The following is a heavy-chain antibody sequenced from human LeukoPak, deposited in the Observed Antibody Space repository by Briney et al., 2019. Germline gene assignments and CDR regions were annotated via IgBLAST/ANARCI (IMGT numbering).Heavy chain of an antibody. CDR2: ITPIFGTA. J-gene: IGHJ5*02. Sequence: GASVKVSCKASGGTFSSYAISWVRQAPGQGLEWMGGITPIFGTANYAQKFQGRVTITADESTSTAYMELSSLRSEDTAVYYCARDWTGYCSGGSCYGRGRFDPWGQGTLVTVSS. V-gene: IGHV1-69*01. CDR1: GGTFSSYA. CDR3: ARDWTGYCSGGSCYGRGRFDP. D-gene: IGHD2-15*01.